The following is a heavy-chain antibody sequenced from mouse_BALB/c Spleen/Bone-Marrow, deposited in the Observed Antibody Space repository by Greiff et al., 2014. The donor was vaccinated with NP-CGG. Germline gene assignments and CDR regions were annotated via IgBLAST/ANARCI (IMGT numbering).Heavy chain of an antibody. CDR1: GFNTKDTF. CDR2: IDPANGNT. Sequence: VQLQQSGAELVKPGASVKLSCTGSGFNTKDTFMHWVEQRPEQGLEWIGRIDPANGNTKYDPKFQGKATITADTSSNTAYLQLTSLTSEDTAVYYCTRGEDYWGQGTTLAVSS. J-gene: IGHJ2*01. V-gene: IGHV14-3*02. CDR3: TRGEDY.